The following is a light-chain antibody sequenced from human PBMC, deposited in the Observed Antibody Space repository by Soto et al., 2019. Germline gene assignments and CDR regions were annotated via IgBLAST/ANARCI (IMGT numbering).Light chain of an antibody. CDR2: DDT. CDR3: QVRDSSNDYLV. Sequence: SYELTQLPSVSVAPGQTARITCEGYNIGSKSVHWYQLRPGQAPVVVVYDDTDRPSGIPERFSGSNSGNTATLTITRVEAGDGAGYYCQVRDSSNDYLVFGGGTQLTVL. V-gene: IGLV3-21*02. CDR1: NIGSKS. J-gene: IGLJ3*02.